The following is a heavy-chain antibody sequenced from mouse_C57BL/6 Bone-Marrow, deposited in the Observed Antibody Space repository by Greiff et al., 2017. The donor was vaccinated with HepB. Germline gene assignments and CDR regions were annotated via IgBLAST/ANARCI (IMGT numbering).Heavy chain of an antibody. D-gene: IGHD2-3*01. CDR1: GFTFSDYY. J-gene: IGHJ3*01. CDR3: ARRGLDGYSFAY. Sequence: EVMLVESGGGLVQPGGSLKLSCAASGFTFSDYYMYWVRQTPEKRLEWVAYISNGGGSTYYPDTVKGRFTISRDNAKNTLYLQMSRLKSEDTAMYYCARRGLDGYSFAYWGQGTLVTVSA. V-gene: IGHV5-12*01. CDR2: ISNGGGST.